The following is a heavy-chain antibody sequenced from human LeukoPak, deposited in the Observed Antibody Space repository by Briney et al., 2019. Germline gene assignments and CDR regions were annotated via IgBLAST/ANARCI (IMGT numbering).Heavy chain of an antibody. J-gene: IGHJ4*02. CDR1: GGTFSSYT. CDR3: ARDKFGSSSWSYYFDY. D-gene: IGHD6-13*01. CDR2: IIPILGIA. Sequence: ASVKVSCKASGGTFSSYTISWVRQAPGQGLEWMGRIIPILGIANYAQKFRGRVTITADKSTSTAYMELSSLRSEDTAVYYCARDKFGSSSWSYYFDYWGQGTLVTVSS. V-gene: IGHV1-69*04.